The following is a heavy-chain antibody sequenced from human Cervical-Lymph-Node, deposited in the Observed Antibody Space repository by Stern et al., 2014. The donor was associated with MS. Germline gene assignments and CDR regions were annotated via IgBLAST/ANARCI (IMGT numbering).Heavy chain of an antibody. CDR3: ARRGYTYGFDY. V-gene: IGHV1-46*03. D-gene: IGHD5-18*01. J-gene: IGHJ4*02. Sequence: VQLVESGAEVKKPGASVKVSCKASGYTFTSYQMHWVRQAPGQGLEGMGKINPRGGGTSYAQKFQGRVTMTRDASTSTVYMELSSLRSEDTAVYYCARRGYTYGFDYWGQGTLVTVSS. CDR1: GYTFTSYQ. CDR2: INPRGGGT.